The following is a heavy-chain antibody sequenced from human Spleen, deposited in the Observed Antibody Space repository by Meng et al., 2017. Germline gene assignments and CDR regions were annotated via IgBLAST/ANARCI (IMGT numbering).Heavy chain of an antibody. CDR1: GYTFTNYA. CDR2: INTITGDP. J-gene: IGHJ4*02. Sequence: QVQLVQSGSELKKPVASVKVPCKASGYTFTNYAMNWVRQAPGQGLEWMGWINTITGDPTYAQGFTGRFVFSLDTSVSTAYLQINNLKTDDTAVYYCTRGSLEANEDPGWGQGTLVTVSS. V-gene: IGHV7-4-1*02. CDR3: TRGSLEANEDPG.